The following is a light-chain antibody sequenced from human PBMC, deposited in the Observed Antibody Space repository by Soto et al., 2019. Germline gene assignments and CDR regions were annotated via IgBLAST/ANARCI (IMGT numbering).Light chain of an antibody. V-gene: IGLV2-14*01. Sequence: QSVLTQPASLSGSPGQSITISCTGTSSDVGAYDYVSWYQLHPGEAPKLMIYEVTNRPSGVSNRFSGSKSGNTASLTISGLQPEDEADYYCSSYTITTTFVVFGGGTKLTVL. J-gene: IGLJ2*01. CDR1: SSDVGAYDY. CDR2: EVT. CDR3: SSYTITTTFVV.